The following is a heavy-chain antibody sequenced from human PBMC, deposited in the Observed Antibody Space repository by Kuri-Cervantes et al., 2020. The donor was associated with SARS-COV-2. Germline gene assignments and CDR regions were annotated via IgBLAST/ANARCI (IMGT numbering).Heavy chain of an antibody. CDR2: IYSGGSST. J-gene: IGHJ4*02. D-gene: IGHD2-21*01. CDR1: GFTFSSYS. CDR3: AKDGDPDY. Sequence: GESLKISCAASGFTFSSYSMNWVRQAPGKGLEWVSVIYSGGSSTYYADSVKGRFTISRDNSKNTLYLQMNSLRAEDTAVYYCAKDGDPDYWGQGTLVTVSS. V-gene: IGHV3-23*03.